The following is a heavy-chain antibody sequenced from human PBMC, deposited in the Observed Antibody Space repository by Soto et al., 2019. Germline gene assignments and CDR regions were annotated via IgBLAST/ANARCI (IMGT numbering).Heavy chain of an antibody. CDR3: ARATSGWYKDAFDI. Sequence: QVQLVESGGGVVQPGRSLRLSCAASGFTFSSYAMHWVRQAPGKGLEWVAVISYDGSNKYYADSVKGRFTISRDNSKNPLYLQMNSLRPEDTAVYYCARATSGWYKDAFDIWGQGTIVTVSS. CDR1: GFTFSSYA. D-gene: IGHD6-19*01. J-gene: IGHJ3*02. CDR2: ISYDGSNK. V-gene: IGHV3-30-3*01.